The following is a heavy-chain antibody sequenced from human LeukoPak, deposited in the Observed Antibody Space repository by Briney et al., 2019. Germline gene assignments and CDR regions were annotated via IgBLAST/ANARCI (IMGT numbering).Heavy chain of an antibody. Sequence: TLSLTCTASGGSISSGDYYWSWIRQHPGKGLEWIGYIYYSGSAYYNPSLRSRATISVDTYKSQFSLKLSSVTAADTAVYYCARAILTPSGYVWHFDLWGRGTLVTVSS. CDR2: IYYSGSA. CDR1: GGSISSGDYY. CDR3: ARAILTPSGYVWHFDL. D-gene: IGHD3-3*01. V-gene: IGHV4-31*03. J-gene: IGHJ2*01.